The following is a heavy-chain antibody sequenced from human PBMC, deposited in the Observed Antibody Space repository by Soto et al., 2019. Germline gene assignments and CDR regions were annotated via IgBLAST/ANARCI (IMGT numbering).Heavy chain of an antibody. CDR3: TRDHAAPPYLLPFDY. CDR1: GFTFGDYA. J-gene: IGHJ4*02. D-gene: IGHD1-26*01. V-gene: IGHV3-49*03. CDR2: IRSRAYGGTT. Sequence: GETGGSLRLSCTASGFTFGDYAMSWFRQAPGKGLEWVGFIRSRAYGGTTEYAASVKGRFTISRDDSKSIAYLQMNSLKTEDTAMYYCTRDHAAPPYLLPFDYWGQGTLVTVSS.